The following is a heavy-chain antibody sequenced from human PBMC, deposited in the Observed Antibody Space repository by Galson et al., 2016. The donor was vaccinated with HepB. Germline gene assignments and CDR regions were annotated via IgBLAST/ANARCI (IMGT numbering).Heavy chain of an antibody. Sequence: SLRLSCAASGFTFTNYAMSWVRQAPGKGLEWVSGIDYSGDKTYYRDSVRGRFTISRDNSKNMLSLQMNSLRAEDTALYYCAKGAVRYSGYFFDSWGQGTLVTVSS. V-gene: IGHV3-23*01. CDR2: IDYSGDKT. CDR3: AKGAVRYSGYFFDS. J-gene: IGHJ4*02. CDR1: GFTFTNYA. D-gene: IGHD5-12*01.